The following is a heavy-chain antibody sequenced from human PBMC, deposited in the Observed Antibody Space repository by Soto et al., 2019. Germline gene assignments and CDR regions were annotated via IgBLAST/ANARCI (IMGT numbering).Heavy chain of an antibody. Sequence: SETLSLTCTVSGSSISSGDYYWRWLRQPPGKGLEWIGYIYYSGSTYYNPSLKSRVTISVDTSKNQFSLKLSSVTAADTAVYYCARGDSSSSGYYYYYYGMDVWGQGTTVTVSS. J-gene: IGHJ6*02. CDR2: IYYSGST. CDR1: GSSISSGDYY. V-gene: IGHV4-30-4*01. CDR3: ARGDSSSSGYYYYYYGMDV. D-gene: IGHD6-13*01.